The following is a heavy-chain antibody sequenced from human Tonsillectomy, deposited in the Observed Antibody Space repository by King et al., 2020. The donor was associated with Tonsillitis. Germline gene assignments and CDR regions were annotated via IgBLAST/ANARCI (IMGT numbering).Heavy chain of an antibody. CDR1: GYSFTTYD. V-gene: IGHV1-8*02. Sequence: QLVQSGAEVRKPGASVKVSCKASGYSFTTYDINWVRQATGQGLEWMGWMTPNNGNTGYAQKFQGRVTMTRNTSITTAYMELSSLRSEDTAVYYFARGRAPGTRRAFDIWGQGTMVTVSS. D-gene: IGHD1-7*01. J-gene: IGHJ3*02. CDR2: MTPNNGNT. CDR3: ARGRAPGTRRAFDI.